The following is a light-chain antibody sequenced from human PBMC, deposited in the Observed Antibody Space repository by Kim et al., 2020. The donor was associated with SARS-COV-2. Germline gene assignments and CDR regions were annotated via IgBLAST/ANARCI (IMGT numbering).Light chain of an antibody. CDR3: MQSLQTPLT. CDR2: VGS. CDR1: QCLLFCNCYNY. Sequence: PAAISCRSSQCLLFCNCYNYLDCYLEKPGQSRQLLFYVGSYRAYGVPDRFRGSGSGTDFTLKIRIVEAEAVGAYYCMQSLQTPLTFGQATRLEF. J-gene: IGKJ5*01. V-gene: IGKV2-28*01.